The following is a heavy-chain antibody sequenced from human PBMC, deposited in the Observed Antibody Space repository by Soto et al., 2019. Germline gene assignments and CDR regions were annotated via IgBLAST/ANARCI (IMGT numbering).Heavy chain of an antibody. CDR2: ISYDGTKK. CDR1: GFVSNDYD. Sequence: QVQLAESGGGVVQPGRSLRLSCATSGFVSNDYDIHWVRQAPGKGLAWLALISYDGTKKYYAESVKGRFTISRDNSKNTLSLQLNSLGAEDTAVYYCSRGIKGGLDAWGPGTLVTVSS. V-gene: IGHV3-30*03. D-gene: IGHD2-21*01. J-gene: IGHJ5*02. CDR3: SRGIKGGLDA.